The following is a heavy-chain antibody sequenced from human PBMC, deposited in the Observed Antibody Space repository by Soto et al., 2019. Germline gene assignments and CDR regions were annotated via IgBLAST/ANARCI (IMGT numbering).Heavy chain of an antibody. J-gene: IGHJ4*02. D-gene: IGHD6-19*01. Sequence: SQTLSLTCAISGDSVSSKSAAWNWIRQSPSRGLEWLGRTYYRSKWYNDYAVSVKSRITINPDTSKNQFSLQLNSVTPEDTAVYYCARERAPSSGWRHFDYWCQGTLVTVSS. CDR2: TYYRSKWYN. CDR1: GDSVSSKSAA. CDR3: ARERAPSSGWRHFDY. V-gene: IGHV6-1*01.